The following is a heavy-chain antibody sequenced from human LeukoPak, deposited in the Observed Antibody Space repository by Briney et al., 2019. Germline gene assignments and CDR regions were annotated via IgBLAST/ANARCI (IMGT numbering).Heavy chain of an antibody. CDR2: INQSGST. Sequence: SGTLALTFAVNGGSFRRYYWSWIGQPPGKGVEGIGEINQSGSTNYNPSLKSRVTISVDTSKNQFSLKLSSVTAADTAVYYCARGRLIVVVPAARPLGYYYGMDVWGQGTTVTVSS. CDR3: ARGRLIVVVPAARPLGYYYGMDV. D-gene: IGHD2-2*01. V-gene: IGHV4-34*01. J-gene: IGHJ6*02. CDR1: GGSFRRYY.